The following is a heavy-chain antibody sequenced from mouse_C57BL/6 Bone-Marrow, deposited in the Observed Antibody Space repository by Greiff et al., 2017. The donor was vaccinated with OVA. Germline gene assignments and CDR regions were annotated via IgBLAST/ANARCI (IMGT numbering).Heavy chain of an antibody. D-gene: IGHD2-5*01. V-gene: IGHV14-4*01. J-gene: IGHJ3*01. CDR1: GFNIKDDY. CDR2: IDPENGDT. Sequence: DVHLVESGAELVRPGASVKLSCTASGFNIKDDYMHWVKQRPEQGLEWIGWIDPENGDTEYASKFQGTATITADTSSNTAYLHLSSLTSEDAAVYYCTRYCSNALAYGGQGTLVTVSA. CDR3: TRYCSNALAY.